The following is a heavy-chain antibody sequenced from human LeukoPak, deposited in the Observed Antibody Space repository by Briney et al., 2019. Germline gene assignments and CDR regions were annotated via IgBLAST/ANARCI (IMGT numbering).Heavy chain of an antibody. CDR2: INHSGST. J-gene: IGHJ4*02. V-gene: IGHV4-34*01. CDR3: ARGLLHDGSSYYFDY. D-gene: IGHD3-10*01. Sequence: PSETLSLTCAVYGGSFSGYYWSWIRQPPGKGLEWIGEINHSGSTNYNPSLKSRVTISVDTSKNQFSLKLSSVTAADTAVYYCARGLLHDGSSYYFDYWGQGTLVTVSS. CDR1: GGSFSGYY.